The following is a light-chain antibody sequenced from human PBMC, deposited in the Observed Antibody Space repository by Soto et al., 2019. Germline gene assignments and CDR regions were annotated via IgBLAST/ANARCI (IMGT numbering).Light chain of an antibody. CDR2: EGI. Sequence: QSVLTQPASVSGSPGQSITISCTGTSSDIGTYNLVSWYQHYPGKAPKLMIYEGIKRPSGVSNRFSGSKSGNTAFLTISGLQAEDEADYYCCSYAGSGTDNYAFGSGTKLTVL. J-gene: IGLJ1*01. CDR3: CSYAGSGTDNYA. V-gene: IGLV2-23*01. CDR1: SSDIGTYNL.